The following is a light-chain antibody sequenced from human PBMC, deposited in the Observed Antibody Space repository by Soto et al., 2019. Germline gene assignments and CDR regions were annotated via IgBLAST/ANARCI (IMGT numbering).Light chain of an antibody. CDR3: SSYAGNNHGV. J-gene: IGLJ2*01. CDR2: EVS. CDR1: SSDVGDYKF. V-gene: IGLV2-8*01. Sequence: QSALTQPPSASGSPGQSVTISCTGTSSDVGDYKFVSWYQQHPGKAPKLLIYEVSRRPSGVPDRFSGSKSGNTASLTVSGLQAEDEADYYFSSYAGNNHGVFGGGTKLTVL.